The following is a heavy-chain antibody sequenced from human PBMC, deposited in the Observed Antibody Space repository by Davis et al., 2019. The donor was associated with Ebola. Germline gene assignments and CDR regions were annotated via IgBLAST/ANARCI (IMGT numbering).Heavy chain of an antibody. D-gene: IGHD4-17*01. J-gene: IGHJ2*01. V-gene: IGHV3-33*01. CDR3: ARHIDGDFWYFDV. CDR1: GFTLSGYD. CDR2: IWDDGSNK. Sequence: GESLKISCAASGFTLSGYDMNWVRQAPGKGLQWVAVIWDDGSNKYYADSVKGRFTISRDNSKNTVYLQMNNLRVEDTAVYYCARHIDGDFWYFDVWGRGTRVTVSS.